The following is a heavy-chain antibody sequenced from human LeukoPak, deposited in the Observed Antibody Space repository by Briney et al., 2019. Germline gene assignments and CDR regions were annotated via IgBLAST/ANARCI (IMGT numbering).Heavy chain of an antibody. Sequence: GGSLRLSCSASGFTFSTYWMSWVRQAPGKGLEWAGRIKSKTDGGTTDYAAPVKGRFTISRDDSKNTLYLQMNSLKTEDTAVYYCTTVNYWGQGTLVTVSS. CDR3: TTVNY. J-gene: IGHJ4*02. V-gene: IGHV3-15*01. CDR2: IKSKTDGGTT. CDR1: GFTFSTYW.